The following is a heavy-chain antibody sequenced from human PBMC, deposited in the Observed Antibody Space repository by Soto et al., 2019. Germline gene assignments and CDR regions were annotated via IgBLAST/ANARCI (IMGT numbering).Heavy chain of an antibody. V-gene: IGHV1-2*02. Sequence: QVQLVQSGAEVKKPGASVKVSCKASGYTFTGYYMHWVRQAPGQGFEWMGWINPNSGGTNYAQRFQGRVTMTRDTSISTVYMELSRLRSDDTAVYYCAGNWNDGDDYFDYWGQGTLVTVSS. J-gene: IGHJ4*02. CDR3: AGNWNDGDDYFDY. D-gene: IGHD1-1*01. CDR2: INPNSGGT. CDR1: GYTFTGYY.